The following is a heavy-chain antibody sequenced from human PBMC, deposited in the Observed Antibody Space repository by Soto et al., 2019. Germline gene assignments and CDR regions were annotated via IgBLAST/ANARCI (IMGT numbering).Heavy chain of an antibody. CDR2: INSDGSST. J-gene: IGHJ6*03. CDR1: GFTFSSYW. Sequence: GGSLRLSCAASGFTFSSYWMHWVRQAPGKGLVWVSRINSDGSSTSYADSVKGRFTISRDNAKNTLYLQMNSLRAEDTAVYYCASLGPAASLSPRDRAVYYYYYYMDVWGKGTTVTVSS. D-gene: IGHD2-2*01. V-gene: IGHV3-74*01. CDR3: ASLGPAASLSPRDRAVYYYYYYMDV.